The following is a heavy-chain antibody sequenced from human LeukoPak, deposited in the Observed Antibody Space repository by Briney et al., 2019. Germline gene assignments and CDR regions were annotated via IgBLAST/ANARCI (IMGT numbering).Heavy chain of an antibody. D-gene: IGHD5-12*01. Sequence: LPGGSLRLSCAATGFYFDQYAMHWVRQVPGKGLEWVSGINWNSDSIGYADSVKGRFTTSRDNAKNSLYLQMNSLRAEDTAFYYCAINGGGDSGYGNFDYWGQGTLVTVSS. V-gene: IGHV3-9*01. CDR1: GFYFDQYA. J-gene: IGHJ4*02. CDR2: INWNSDSI. CDR3: AINGGGDSGYGNFDY.